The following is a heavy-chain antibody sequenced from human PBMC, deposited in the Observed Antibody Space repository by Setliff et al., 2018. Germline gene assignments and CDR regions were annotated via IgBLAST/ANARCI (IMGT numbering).Heavy chain of an antibody. J-gene: IGHJ3*01. D-gene: IGHD2-15*01. CDR1: GFTFSSYN. CDR3: ARPGRGRGLDV. Sequence: GGSLRLSCAASGFTFSSYNMTWVRQAPGKGPEWVGNINQDGSGKQYVDSVKSRFTISRDNAKSSLYLQMNSLRVDDTAVYYCARPGRGRGLDVWGQGTMVTVSS. CDR2: INQDGSGK. V-gene: IGHV3-7*01.